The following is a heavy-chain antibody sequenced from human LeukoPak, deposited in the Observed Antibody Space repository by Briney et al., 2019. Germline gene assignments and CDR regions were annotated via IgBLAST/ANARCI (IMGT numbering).Heavy chain of an antibody. CDR3: ARDGSALNYMDV. CDR1: GFTFSSYW. V-gene: IGHV3-74*01. D-gene: IGHD5-12*01. J-gene: IGHJ6*03. Sequence: GGSLRLSCAASGFTFSSYWMHWVRQAPGKGLVRVSRINSDGSSTSYADSVKGRFTISRDNAKNTLYLQMNDLRAEDTAVYYCARDGSALNYMDVWGKGTTVTVSS. CDR2: INSDGSST.